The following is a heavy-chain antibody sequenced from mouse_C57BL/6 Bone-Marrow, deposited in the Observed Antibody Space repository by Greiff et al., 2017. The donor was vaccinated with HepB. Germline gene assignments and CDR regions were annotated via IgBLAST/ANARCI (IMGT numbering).Heavy chain of an antibody. CDR2: IYPGDGDT. D-gene: IGHD2-4*01. Sequence: VQLQQSGPELVKPGASVKISCKASGYAFSSSWMNWVKQRPGKGLEWIGRIYPGDGDTNYNGKFKGKATLTADKSSSTAYMQLSSLTSEDSAVYFCARGGYDYDEDYWGQGTTLTVSS. V-gene: IGHV1-82*01. CDR3: ARGGYDYDEDY. J-gene: IGHJ2*01. CDR1: GYAFSSSW.